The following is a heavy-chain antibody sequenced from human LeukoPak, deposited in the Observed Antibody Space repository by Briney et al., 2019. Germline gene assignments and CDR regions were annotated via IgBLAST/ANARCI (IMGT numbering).Heavy chain of an antibody. J-gene: IGHJ5*02. D-gene: IGHD1-26*01. CDR1: GGSISGYY. V-gene: IGHV4-59*08. CDR3: ARGENSDSHFGINWFDP. CDR2: INYSGST. Sequence: SETLSLTCTVSGGSISGYYWSWVRQPPGKGLEWIGYINYSGSTNNNPSLKSRVTISVDTSKNQYSLKLSSVTAADTAVYYCARGENSDSHFGINWFDPWGQGTLVTVSS.